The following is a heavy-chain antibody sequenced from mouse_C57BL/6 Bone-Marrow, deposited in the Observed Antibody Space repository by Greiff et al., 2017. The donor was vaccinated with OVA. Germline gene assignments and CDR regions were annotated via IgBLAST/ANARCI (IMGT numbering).Heavy chain of an antibody. V-gene: IGHV1-64*01. D-gene: IGHD1-1*01. J-gene: IGHJ3*01. CDR3: ARSLLRSSWFAY. CDR2: IHPNSGST. Sequence: QVQLQQPGAELVKPGASVKLSCKASGYTFTSYWMHWVKQRPGQGLEWIGMIHPNSGSTNYNEKFKSKATLTVDKSSSTAYMQLSSLTSEDSAVYYCARSLLRSSWFAYWGQGTLVTVSA. CDR1: GYTFTSYW.